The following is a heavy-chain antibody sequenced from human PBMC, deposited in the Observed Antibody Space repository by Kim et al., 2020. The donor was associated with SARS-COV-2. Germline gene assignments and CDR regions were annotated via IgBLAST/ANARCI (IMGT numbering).Heavy chain of an antibody. CDR3: ARARITMIVVVTYFDY. V-gene: IGHV4-31*02. J-gene: IGHJ4*02. Sequence: PSLKRRVTISVDTSKNQFSLKLSSVTAADTAVYYCARARITMIVVVTYFDYWGQGTLVTVSS. D-gene: IGHD3-22*01.